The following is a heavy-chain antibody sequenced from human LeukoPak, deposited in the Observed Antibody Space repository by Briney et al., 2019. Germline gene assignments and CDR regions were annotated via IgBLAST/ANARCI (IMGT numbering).Heavy chain of an antibody. CDR1: GFIVSTSW. V-gene: IGHV3-74*01. CDR2: SDGTRT. Sequence: GGSLRLSCAASGFIVSTSWIHWVRQAPGKGLVWVSRSDGTRTTYADSVKGRFTVSIDIAQNTIYLQMNSLRAEDTAVYFCARDDYNSLWGQGTLVTVSS. D-gene: IGHD4-11*01. J-gene: IGHJ4*02. CDR3: ARDDYNSL.